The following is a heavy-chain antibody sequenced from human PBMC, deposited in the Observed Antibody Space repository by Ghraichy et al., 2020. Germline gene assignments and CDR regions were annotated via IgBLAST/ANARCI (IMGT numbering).Heavy chain of an antibody. V-gene: IGHV3-74*01. D-gene: IGHD3-16*01. Sequence: GGSLRLSCEASGYTFRNNWMHWVRQAPGKGLVWVSRINTDGSNLLYADSVKGRFIISRDNARNTLYLQMNSLRAEDTAVYYCVRDTLSEGSFFDIGGQGTTVTVTS. J-gene: IGHJ3*02. CDR2: INTDGSNL. CDR3: VRDTLSEGSFFDI. CDR1: GYTFRNNW.